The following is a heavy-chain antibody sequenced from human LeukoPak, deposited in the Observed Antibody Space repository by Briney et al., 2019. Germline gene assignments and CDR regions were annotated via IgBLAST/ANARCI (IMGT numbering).Heavy chain of an antibody. CDR1: GGSFSGYY. J-gene: IGHJ3*02. Sequence: KASETLSLTCAVYGGSFSGYYWSWIRQPPGKGLEWIGEINHSGSTNYSPSLKSRVTISVDTSKNQFSLKLSSVTAADTAVYYCARESDDIDAFDIWGQGTMVTVSS. V-gene: IGHV4-34*01. CDR3: ARESDDIDAFDI. CDR2: INHSGST. D-gene: IGHD3-9*01.